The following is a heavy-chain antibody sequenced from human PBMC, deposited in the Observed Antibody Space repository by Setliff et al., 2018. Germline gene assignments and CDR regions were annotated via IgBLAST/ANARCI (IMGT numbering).Heavy chain of an antibody. Sequence: SETLSLTCAVSGGSLNSGSYYWTWVRQPAGEEFQWIGRVYSDGDTEYNPSLKSRVTISVDTSNNQFSLHLTSVTAADTARYFCARERQGGFLEWSPLDPWGQGILVTVSS. CDR2: VYSDGDT. V-gene: IGHV4-61*02. D-gene: IGHD3-3*01. CDR1: GGSLNSGSYY. J-gene: IGHJ5*02. CDR3: ARERQGGFLEWSPLDP.